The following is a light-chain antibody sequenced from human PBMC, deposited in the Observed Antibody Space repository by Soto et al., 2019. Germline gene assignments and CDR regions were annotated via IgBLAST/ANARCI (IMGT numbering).Light chain of an antibody. CDR1: QGIRND. CDR2: AAY. CDR3: LRDYYDPFT. J-gene: IGKJ3*01. V-gene: IGKV1-6*01. Sequence: AIQMTQSPSSLSASVGDRVTITCRASQGIRNDLGWYQQKPEKAPNLLIYAAYSLQNGVPSKFSGSGSGTDFTLTIISLQPEDFPTYYCLRDYYDPFTFGPGAKVDI.